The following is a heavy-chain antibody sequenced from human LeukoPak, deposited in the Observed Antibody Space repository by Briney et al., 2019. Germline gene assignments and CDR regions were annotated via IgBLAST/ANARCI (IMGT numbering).Heavy chain of an antibody. Sequence: PSQTLSLTCALSGGSITIGSSYWSWTRPPAGKGLEWIGRIYTSGRTNYHPSLKSRVTISVDTSKNQFSLKLSSVTAADTAVYYCGRCSIIRYFGWLQEYYFDYWGEGALVTVSS. CDR2: IYTSGRT. CDR3: GRCSIIRYFGWLQEYYFDY. V-gene: IGHV4-61*02. J-gene: IGHJ4*02. D-gene: IGHD3-9*01. CDR1: GGSITIGSSY.